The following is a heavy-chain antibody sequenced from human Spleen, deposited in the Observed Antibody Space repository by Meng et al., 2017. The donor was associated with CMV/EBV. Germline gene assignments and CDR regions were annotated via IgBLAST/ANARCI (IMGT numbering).Heavy chain of an antibody. J-gene: IGHJ2*01. CDR3: ARELGIPHWYFDL. CDR2: INPSGGST. D-gene: IGHD7-27*01. V-gene: IGHV1-46*01. CDR1: GYTFTSYY. Sequence: CKASGYTFTSYYMHWVRQAPGQGLEWMGIINPSGGSTSYAQKFQGRVTMTRDTSTSTVYMELSSLRSEDTAVYYCARELGIPHWYFDLWGRGTLVTVSS.